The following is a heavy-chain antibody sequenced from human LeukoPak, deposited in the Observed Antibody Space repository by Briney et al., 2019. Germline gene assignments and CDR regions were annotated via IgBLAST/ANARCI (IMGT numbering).Heavy chain of an antibody. J-gene: IGHJ4*02. V-gene: IGHV3-30*18. CDR2: ISYDGSDK. Sequence: GGSLRLSCAASGFSFGSSDIHWVRQAPDKGLEWVAFISYDGSDKYYADSVRGRFTVSRDNSKHTLYLQMNSLRAEDTAVYYCAKDRGWCFEYWGQGTVVTVSS. CDR1: GFSFGSSD. CDR3: AKDRGWCFEY. D-gene: IGHD6-19*01.